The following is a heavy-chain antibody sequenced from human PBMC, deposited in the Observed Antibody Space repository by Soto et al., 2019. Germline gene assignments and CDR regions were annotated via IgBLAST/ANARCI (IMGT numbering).Heavy chain of an antibody. J-gene: IGHJ4*02. D-gene: IGHD3-10*01. V-gene: IGHV1-3*01. Sequence: QVQLVQSGAEVKKPGASVKVSCKASGYTFTSYAIHWVRQAPGQRLEWMGWINSGNGHTKYSQKFQDRVTITRDKSASTADMELSSLTSEDTAVYYCARGKVTMIRGIIIRVEDNDYWGQGTLVTVSS. CDR2: INSGNGHT. CDR1: GYTFTSYA. CDR3: ARGKVTMIRGIIIRVEDNDY.